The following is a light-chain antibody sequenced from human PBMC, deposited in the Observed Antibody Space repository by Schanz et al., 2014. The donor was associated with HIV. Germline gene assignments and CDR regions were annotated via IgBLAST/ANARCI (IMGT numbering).Light chain of an antibody. CDR2: EDN. J-gene: IGLJ2*01. V-gene: IGLV6-57*02. CDR1: SGSIASNY. CDR3: QSYDSRNHVV. Sequence: NFMLTQPHSVSESPGKTVTISCTGSSGSIASNYVQRYHHPPGSAPTTVIYEDNQRPSGVPDRFSGSIDSSSNSASLTISGLKTEDEADYYCQSYDSRNHVVFGGGTKVTVL.